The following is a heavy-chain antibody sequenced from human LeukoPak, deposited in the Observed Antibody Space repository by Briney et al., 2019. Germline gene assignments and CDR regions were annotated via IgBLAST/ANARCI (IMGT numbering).Heavy chain of an antibody. V-gene: IGHV4-61*02. CDR1: GGSISSSSYY. CDR3: ARVAYDSSGYSNYYYMDV. CDR2: IYTSGST. Sequence: SETLSLTCTVSGGSISSSSYYWSWIRQPAGKGLEWIGRIYTSGSTNYNPSLKSRVTMSVDTSKNQFSLKLSSVTAADTAVYYCARVAYDSSGYSNYYYMDVWGKGTTVTISS. D-gene: IGHD3-22*01. J-gene: IGHJ6*03.